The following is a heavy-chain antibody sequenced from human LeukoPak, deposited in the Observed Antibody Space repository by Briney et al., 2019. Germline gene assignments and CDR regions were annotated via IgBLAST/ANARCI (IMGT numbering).Heavy chain of an antibody. CDR2: MYPGGSDT. V-gene: IGHV5-51*01. J-gene: IGHJ4*02. Sequence: GESLKISCKGSGYSFTSFWIGWVRQMPGKGLEWMGIMYPGGSDTRYSPSFQGQVTISADKSISTAYLQWSSLKASDTAMYYCARRYYASGSFAFDYWGQGTLVTVSS. CDR3: ARRYYASGSFAFDY. CDR1: GYSFTSFW. D-gene: IGHD3-10*01.